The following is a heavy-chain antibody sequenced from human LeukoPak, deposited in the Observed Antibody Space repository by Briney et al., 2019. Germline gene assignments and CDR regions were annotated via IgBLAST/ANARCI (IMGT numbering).Heavy chain of an antibody. J-gene: IGHJ5*02. D-gene: IGHD3-10*01. CDR2: INPSSGVT. Sequence: GASVKVSCKTSGYTFIGYYLHWVRQAPGQGLEWMGRINPSSGVTDYAQNFQGRVTMTSDTSINTVYMELSRLKSDDTAVYYCARDGRFGELFFLVHHWGQGTLVTVSS. CDR1: GYTFIGYY. V-gene: IGHV1-2*06. CDR3: ARDGRFGELFFLVHH.